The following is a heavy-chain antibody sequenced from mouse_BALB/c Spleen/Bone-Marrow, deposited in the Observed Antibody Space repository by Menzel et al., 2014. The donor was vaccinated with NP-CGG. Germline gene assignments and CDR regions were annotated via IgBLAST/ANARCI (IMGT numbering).Heavy chain of an antibody. CDR3: AREKVYYGTSWFAY. V-gene: IGHV1-61*01. J-gene: IGHJ3*01. D-gene: IGHD2-1*01. CDR2: IHPSDSET. Sequence: QVQLKESGTEVVRPGASVKLSCKASGYSFTTYWMNWVKQRPGQGLEWIGMIHPSDSETRLNQKFKDKATLTVDKSSSTAYMQLNSPTSEDSAVYYCAREKVYYGTSWFAYWGQGTLVTVSA. CDR1: GYSFTTYW.